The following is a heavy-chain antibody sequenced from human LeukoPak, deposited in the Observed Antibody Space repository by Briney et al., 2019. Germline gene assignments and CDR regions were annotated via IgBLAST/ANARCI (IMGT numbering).Heavy chain of an antibody. D-gene: IGHD3-3*01. CDR3: ARDAGSYDFWSGYYGLRNYYMDV. V-gene: IGHV3-21*01. J-gene: IGHJ6*03. CDR2: ISSSSSYI. Sequence: GGSLRLSCAASGFTFSSYSMNWVRQAPGKGLEWVSSISSSSSYIYYADLVKGRFTISRDNAKNSLYLQMNSLRAEDTAVYYCARDAGSYDFWSGYYGLRNYYMDVWGKGTTVTVSS. CDR1: GFTFSSYS.